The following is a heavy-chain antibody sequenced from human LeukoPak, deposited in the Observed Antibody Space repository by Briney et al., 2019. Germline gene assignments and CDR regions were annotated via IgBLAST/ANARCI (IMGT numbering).Heavy chain of an antibody. V-gene: IGHV3-23*01. CDR2: ISGSGGST. J-gene: IGHJ5*02. Sequence: AGGSLRLSCTASGFIFSNYAMTWVRQAPGKGLEWVSAISGSGGSTYYADSVKGRFTISRDNSKNTLYLQMNSLRAEDTAVYYCAKGYFYNRFDPWGQGTLVTVSS. D-gene: IGHD1-26*01. CDR1: GFIFSNYA. CDR3: AKGYFYNRFDP.